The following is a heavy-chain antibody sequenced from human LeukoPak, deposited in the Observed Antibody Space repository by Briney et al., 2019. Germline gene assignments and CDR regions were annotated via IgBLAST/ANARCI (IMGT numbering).Heavy chain of an antibody. Sequence: GGSLRLSRAASGFTFSSYWMSWVRQAPGKGLEWVANIKQDGSEKYYVDSVKGRFTISRDNAKNSLYLQMNSLRAEDTAVYYCVKVKQQLVRLLGRDTTYYYNYYLDVWGKGTTVTVSS. CDR3: VKVKQQLVRLLGRDTTYYYNYYLDV. D-gene: IGHD6-13*01. CDR2: IKQDGSEK. J-gene: IGHJ6*03. CDR1: GFTFSSYW. V-gene: IGHV3-7*01.